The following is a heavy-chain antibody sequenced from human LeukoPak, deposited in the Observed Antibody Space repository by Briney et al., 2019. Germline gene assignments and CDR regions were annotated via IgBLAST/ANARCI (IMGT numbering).Heavy chain of an antibody. J-gene: IGHJ3*02. CDR3: ARDGGYDFWSGPDAFDI. Sequence: ASVKVSCKASGYTFTSYDINWVRQATGQGLEWMGWMNPNSGNTGYAQKFRGRVTITRNTSISTAYMELSSLRSEDTAVYYCARDGGYDFWSGPDAFDIWGQGTMVTVSS. V-gene: IGHV1-8*03. CDR2: MNPNSGNT. D-gene: IGHD3-3*01. CDR1: GYTFTSYD.